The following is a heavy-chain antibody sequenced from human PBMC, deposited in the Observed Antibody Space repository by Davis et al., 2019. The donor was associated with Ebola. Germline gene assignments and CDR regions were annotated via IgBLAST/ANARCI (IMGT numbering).Heavy chain of an antibody. Sequence: MPSETLSLTCTVSGGSILSSSSYWGWIRQPPRKGLEWIGSIYYSGITYYNPSLKSRVTISVDTSKNQFSLKLRSVTAADTAVYYCARGMGFGGVIVIGAFDIWGQGTMVTVSS. CDR1: GGSILSSSSY. CDR2: IYYSGIT. CDR3: ARGMGFGGVIVIGAFDI. V-gene: IGHV4-39*01. D-gene: IGHD3-16*02. J-gene: IGHJ3*02.